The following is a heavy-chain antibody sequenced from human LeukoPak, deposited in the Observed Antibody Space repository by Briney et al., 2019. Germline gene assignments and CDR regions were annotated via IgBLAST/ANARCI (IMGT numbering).Heavy chain of an antibody. D-gene: IGHD6-13*01. CDR1: GFTFSSYS. J-gene: IGHJ6*02. Sequence: QSGGSLRLSCAASGFTFSSYSMNWVRQAPGKGLEWVSYISSSSSTIYYADSVKGRFTISRDNAKNSLYLQMNSLRAEDTAVYYCARALWGYSSSWYSDRDFYGMDVWGQGTTVTVSS. V-gene: IGHV3-48*04. CDR3: ARALWGYSSSWYSDRDFYGMDV. CDR2: ISSSSSTI.